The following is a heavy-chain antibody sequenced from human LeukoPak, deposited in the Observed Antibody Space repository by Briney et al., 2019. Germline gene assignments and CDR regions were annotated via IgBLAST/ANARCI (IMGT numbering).Heavy chain of an antibody. CDR1: GFTFSSYS. Sequence: PGGSLRLSCAASGFTFSSYSMNWVRQAPGKGLEWVSYISSSSSTIYYADSVKGRFTISRDNAKNSLYLQMNSLRAEDTAVYYCASIPCSGDCYSRGDYWGQGNLVTVSS. D-gene: IGHD2-21*02. V-gene: IGHV3-48*04. CDR2: ISSSSSTI. CDR3: ASIPCSGDCYSRGDY. J-gene: IGHJ4*02.